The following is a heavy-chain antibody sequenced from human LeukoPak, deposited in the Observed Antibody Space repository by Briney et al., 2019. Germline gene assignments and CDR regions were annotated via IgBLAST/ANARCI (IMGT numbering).Heavy chain of an antibody. J-gene: IGHJ4*02. CDR2: IKSKTDSGTT. V-gene: IGHV3-15*01. D-gene: IGHD6-19*01. CDR3: TTEGIAVAQVFDY. Sequence: PGGSLRLSCAASGFTFSNAWMSSVRQAPGKGLEWVGRIKSKTDSGTTDYAAPVKGRFTISRDDSKNTLYLQMNSLKTEDTAVYYCTTEGIAVAQVFDYWGQGTLVTVSS. CDR1: GFTFSNAW.